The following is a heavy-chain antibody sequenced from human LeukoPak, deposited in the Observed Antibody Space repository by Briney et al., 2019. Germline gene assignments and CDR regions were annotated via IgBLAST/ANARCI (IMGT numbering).Heavy chain of an antibody. Sequence: SETLSLTCTVSGGSISSAGYYWSWIRQHPGKGLECIGYIDYSGSTYYNPSLKSRITISASVDTSKNQFSLKLSSVTAADTAVYYCARLSGYDLDYWGRGTLVTVSS. J-gene: IGHJ4*02. D-gene: IGHD5-12*01. CDR3: ARLSGYDLDY. V-gene: IGHV4-31*03. CDR2: IDYSGST. CDR1: GGSISSAGYY.